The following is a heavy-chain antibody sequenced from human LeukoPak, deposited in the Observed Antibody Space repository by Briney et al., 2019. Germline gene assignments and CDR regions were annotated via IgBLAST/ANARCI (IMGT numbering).Heavy chain of an antibody. CDR2: IYSGGNT. V-gene: IGHV3-53*01. Sequence: GGSLRLSCAASGFTVSSNYMSWVRQAPGKGLEWVSVIYSGGNTYYADSVKGRFTISRDSSKNTLYLQMTSLRAEDTAVYYCARADYYDSSGYNDYWGQGALVTVSS. CDR3: ARADYYDSSGYNDY. J-gene: IGHJ4*02. CDR1: GFTVSSNY. D-gene: IGHD3-22*01.